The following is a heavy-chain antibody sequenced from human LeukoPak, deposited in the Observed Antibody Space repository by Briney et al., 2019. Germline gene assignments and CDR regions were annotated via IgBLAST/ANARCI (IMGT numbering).Heavy chain of an antibody. J-gene: IGHJ4*02. D-gene: IGHD5-18*01. CDR2: IYYGGST. CDR3: ARLPDTAMVED. V-gene: IGHV4-39*01. CDR1: GGSISSSSYY. Sequence: SETLSLTCTVSGGSISSSSYYWGWIRQPPGKGLEWIGSIYYGGSTYYNPSLKSRVTISVDTSKNQFSLKLSSVTAADTAVYYCARLPDTAMVEDWGQGTLVTVSS.